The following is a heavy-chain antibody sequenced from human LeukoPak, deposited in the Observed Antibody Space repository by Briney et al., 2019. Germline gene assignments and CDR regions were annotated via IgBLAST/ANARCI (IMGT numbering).Heavy chain of an antibody. CDR3: AREGTAGTNLNWFDP. CDR1: SGSIGSDALY. V-gene: IGHV4-61*08. J-gene: IGHJ5*02. Sequence: SETLSLTCTVSSGSIGSDALYWGWIRQSPGKGLEWIGYISYSGSTNFNPSLKSRVTISVDTSKNQFSLKLSSVTAADTAVYYCAREGTAGTNLNWFDPWGQGTLVTVSS. CDR2: ISYSGST. D-gene: IGHD1-1*01.